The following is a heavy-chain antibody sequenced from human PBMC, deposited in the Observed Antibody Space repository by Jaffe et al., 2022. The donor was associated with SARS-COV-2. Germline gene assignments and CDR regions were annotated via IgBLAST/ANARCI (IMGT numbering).Heavy chain of an antibody. CDR2: IRSKADNHPA. J-gene: IGHJ3*02. CDR1: GFTLSGSA. Sequence: EVQLVESGGGLVQPGGSLKLSCAASGFTLSGSAMHWVRQASGKGLEWVGRIRSKADNHPALYAASVKGRFTISRDDSKNTAYLQMNSLKTEDTAIYYCAGVSDGFDVFNIWGQGTMVTVSS. CDR3: AGVSDGFDVFNI. V-gene: IGHV3-73*02. D-gene: IGHD3-10*01.